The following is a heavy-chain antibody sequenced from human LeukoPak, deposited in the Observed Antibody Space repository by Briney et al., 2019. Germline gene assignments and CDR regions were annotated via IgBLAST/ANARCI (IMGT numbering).Heavy chain of an antibody. J-gene: IGHJ2*01. D-gene: IGHD6-13*01. CDR1: GGSINSFD. CDR2: MYTSGTT. V-gene: IGHV4-4*07. CDR3: AKDGGLQQLPRGGDWYFDL. Sequence: PSETLSLTCTVSGGSINSFDWSWIRQPARKGLEWIGRMYTSGTTKYNPSLRSRVTMSVDTSKIQLSLKMSSVTAADTAVYYCAKDGGLQQLPRGGDWYFDLWGRGSLVTVSS.